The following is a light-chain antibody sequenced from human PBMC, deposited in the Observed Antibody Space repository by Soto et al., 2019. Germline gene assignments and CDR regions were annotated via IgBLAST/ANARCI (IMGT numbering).Light chain of an antibody. Sequence: EIELTQSPGTLSLSPGERATLSCRASQSVSSNDLAWFQQKPGKVPRLLIYAASSRATGIPDRFSGSGSGTDFTLTISRLEPEDFAVYYCQQYGSSPQTFGQGTKVEIK. V-gene: IGKV3-20*01. CDR3: QQYGSSPQT. CDR1: QSVSSND. CDR2: AAS. J-gene: IGKJ1*01.